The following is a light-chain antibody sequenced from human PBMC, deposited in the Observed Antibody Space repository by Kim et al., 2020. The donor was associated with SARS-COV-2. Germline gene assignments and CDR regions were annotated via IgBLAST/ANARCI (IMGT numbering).Light chain of an antibody. CDR2: ASS. CDR3: QQAADFPWT. J-gene: IGKJ2*01. CDR1: QGINTW. Sequence: SASVGDTVNITCRASQGINTWLAWYQQTPGKAPKLLIYASSILQSGVPSRFSGSGSATYFTLTISSLQPEDFATYFCQQAADFPWTFGQGTKLEI. V-gene: IGKV1-12*02.